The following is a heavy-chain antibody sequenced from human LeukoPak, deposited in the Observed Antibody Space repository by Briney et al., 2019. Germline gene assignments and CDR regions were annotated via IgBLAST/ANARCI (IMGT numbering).Heavy chain of an antibody. CDR2: ITGSGDGT. Sequence: PGGSLRLSCAASGFTLSSYAMMWVRQSPEKGLEWVSSITGSGDGTYYADSVRGRFTISRDNSKNTLYLQMNSLRAEDTAVYFCVKGFVHPTYYFEYWGQGTLVTVSS. CDR1: GFTLSSYA. D-gene: IGHD3-10*01. J-gene: IGHJ4*02. CDR3: VKGFVHPTYYFEY. V-gene: IGHV3-23*01.